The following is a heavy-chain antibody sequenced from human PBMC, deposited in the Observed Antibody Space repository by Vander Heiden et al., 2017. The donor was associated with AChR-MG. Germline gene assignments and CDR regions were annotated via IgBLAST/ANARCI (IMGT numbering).Heavy chain of an antibody. CDR3: ARDLKLQSIAPPGGMDV. D-gene: IGHD6-6*01. V-gene: IGHV3-7*01. Sequence: EVQLVESGGGLVQPGGSLRLSCAASGFTFSSSWMSWVRQAPGKGLEWVANIKQDGSEKYYVDSVRGRFTISRDNAKNSLYLQMNSRRAEDTAVYYCARDLKLQSIAPPGGMDVWGQGTTVTVSS. J-gene: IGHJ6*02. CDR2: IKQDGSEK. CDR1: GFTFSSSW.